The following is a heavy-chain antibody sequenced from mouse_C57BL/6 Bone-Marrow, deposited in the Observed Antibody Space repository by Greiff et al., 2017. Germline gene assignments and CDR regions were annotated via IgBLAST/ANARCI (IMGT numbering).Heavy chain of an antibody. J-gene: IGHJ4*01. CDR2: IYPGSGNT. V-gene: IGHV1-76*01. CDR3: ARWVTNYYAMDY. Sequence: VQLVESGAELVRPGASVKLSCKASGYTFTDYYINWVKQRPGQGLEWIARIYPGSGNTYYNEKFKGKATLTAEKSSSTAYMQLSSLTSEDSAVYFCARWVTNYYAMDYWGQGTSVTVSS. D-gene: IGHD2-2*01. CDR1: GYTFTDYY.